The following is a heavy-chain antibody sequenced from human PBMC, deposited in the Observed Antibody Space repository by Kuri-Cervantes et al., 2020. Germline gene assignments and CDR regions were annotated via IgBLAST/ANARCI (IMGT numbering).Heavy chain of an antibody. J-gene: IGHJ6*02. V-gene: IGHV4-34*01. CDR2: INHSGST. D-gene: IGHD2-2*01. Sequence: SETLSLTCAVYGGSFSGYYWSWIRQPPGKGLEWIGEINHSGSTNYNPSLKSRVTISVDTSKNQFSLKLSSVTAADTAVYYCARDRRSSPGGMGVWGQGPRSPSP. CDR1: GGSFSGYY. CDR3: ARDRRSSPGGMGV.